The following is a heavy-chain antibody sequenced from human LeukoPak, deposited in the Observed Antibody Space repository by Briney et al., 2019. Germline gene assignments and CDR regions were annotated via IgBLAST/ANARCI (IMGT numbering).Heavy chain of an antibody. CDR3: ARAGYYGSGEEGYYYYYMDV. CDR1: GGTFSSYA. Sequence: SVKVSCKASGGTFSSYAISWVRQAPGQGLEWMGGIIPIFGTANYAQKFRGRVTITADESTSTAYMELSSLRSEDTAVYYCARAGYYGSGEEGYYYYYMDVWGKGTTVTVSS. J-gene: IGHJ6*03. D-gene: IGHD3-10*01. V-gene: IGHV1-69*01. CDR2: IIPIFGTA.